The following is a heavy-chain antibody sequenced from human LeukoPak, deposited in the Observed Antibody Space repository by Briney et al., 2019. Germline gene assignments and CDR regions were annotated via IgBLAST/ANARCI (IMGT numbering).Heavy chain of an antibody. D-gene: IGHD5-12*01. V-gene: IGHV4-59*01. Sequence: SETLSLTCTVSAGSISSYFWSWVRQPPGKALEWIGYIYFSGRTNYNPSLKSRITISVDTSKNQFSLKLSSVTAADTAIYYCARVRRYRGYDYVDYWGQGTLVTVSS. J-gene: IGHJ4*02. CDR3: ARVRRYRGYDYVDY. CDR1: AGSISSYF. CDR2: IYFSGRT.